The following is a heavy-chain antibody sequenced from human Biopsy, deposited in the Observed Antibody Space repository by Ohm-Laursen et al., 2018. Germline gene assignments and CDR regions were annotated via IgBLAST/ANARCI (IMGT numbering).Heavy chain of an antibody. V-gene: IGHV4-59*01. Sequence: GTLSLTCTVSGGSISSDYWSWIRQTPGKGLEWTGYIYYSGSTNYNPSLKSRVTISVDTSKNQFSLRLNSVTAADTAVYYCARATNSTGWPYYYFYGMDAWGQGTTVTVSS. CDR3: ARATNSTGWPYYYFYGMDA. J-gene: IGHJ6*02. CDR2: IYYSGST. CDR1: GGSISSDY. D-gene: IGHD2/OR15-2a*01.